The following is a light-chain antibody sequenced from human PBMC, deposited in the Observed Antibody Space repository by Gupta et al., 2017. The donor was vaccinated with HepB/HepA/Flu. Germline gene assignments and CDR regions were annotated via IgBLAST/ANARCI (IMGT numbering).Light chain of an antibody. CDR3: QQDYTSPLT. CDR1: QTILHASDNQNH. V-gene: IGKV4-1*01. Sequence: DIVMTQSPDSLAVSLGERATITCKSDQTILHASDNQNHLAWYQQKPGQPPNLLLFWASTRESGVPDRFSGGGSATEFTLTISRLQAEDVAVYFCQQDYTSPLTFGQGTKVEIK. CDR2: WAS. J-gene: IGKJ1*01.